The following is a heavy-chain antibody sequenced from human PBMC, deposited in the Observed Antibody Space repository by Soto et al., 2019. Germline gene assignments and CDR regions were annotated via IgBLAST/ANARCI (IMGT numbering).Heavy chain of an antibody. Sequence: GGSLRLSCAASGFAFRSEWMHWVRQAPGKCLVWVSRIDPYDTGITYADSVKGRFTISRDNAKNTLYLQMNSLRAEDTAVYYCTSDTFGARDSWGQGTLVTVSS. CDR2: IDPYDTGI. J-gene: IGHJ4*02. D-gene: IGHD2-15*01. CDR1: GFAFRSEW. CDR3: TSDTFGARDS. V-gene: IGHV3-74*01.